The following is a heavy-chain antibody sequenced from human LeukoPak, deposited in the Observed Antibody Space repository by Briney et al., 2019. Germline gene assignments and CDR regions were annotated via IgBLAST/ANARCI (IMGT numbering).Heavy chain of an antibody. V-gene: IGHV3-21*01. J-gene: IGHJ6*03. CDR2: ISSSSCYI. CDR3: ARDRSNYHGRSYYMDV. D-gene: IGHD3-10*01. CDR1: GFTFSSYS. Sequence: GGSLRLSCAASGFTFSSYSMNWVRQAPGKGLEWVSSISSSSCYIYYADSVKGRFTISRDNAKNSLYLQMNSLRAEDTAVYYCARDRSNYHGRSYYMDVWGKGTTVTVSS.